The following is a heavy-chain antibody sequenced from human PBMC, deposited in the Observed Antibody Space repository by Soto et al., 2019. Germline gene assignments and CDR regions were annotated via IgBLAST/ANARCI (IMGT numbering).Heavy chain of an antibody. CDR1: GFTFSSYG. Sequence: QVQLVESGGGVVQPGRSLRLSCAASGFTFSSYGMHWVRQAPGRGLEWVAVIWSDGSNKYYADSVKGRFTISRDNSKNTLYLQMNILRAEDTAVYYCARYYYDSSGYYPLWGQGTLVTVSS. J-gene: IGHJ4*02. CDR3: ARYYYDSSGYYPL. D-gene: IGHD3-22*01. V-gene: IGHV3-33*01. CDR2: IWSDGSNK.